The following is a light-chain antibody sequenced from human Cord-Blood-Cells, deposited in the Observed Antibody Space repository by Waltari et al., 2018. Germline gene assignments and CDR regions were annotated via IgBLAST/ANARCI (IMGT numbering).Light chain of an antibody. CDR3: SSYTSSSTYV. CDR2: EVS. CDR1: RRDVGGYNY. J-gene: IGLJ1*01. V-gene: IGLV2-14*01. Sequence: QSALTQPASVSGSPGQSITIPCTGTRRDVGGYNYVPWYQQHPGKAPKLMIYEVSNRPSGVSNRFSGSKSGNTASLTISGLQAEDEADYYCSSYTSSSTYVFGTGTKVTVL.